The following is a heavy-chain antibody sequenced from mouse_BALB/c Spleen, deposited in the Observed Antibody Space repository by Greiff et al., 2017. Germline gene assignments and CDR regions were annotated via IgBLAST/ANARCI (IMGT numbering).Heavy chain of an antibody. D-gene: IGHD2-4*01. Sequence: EVQGVESGPGLVKPSQSLSLTCTVTGYSITSDYAWNWIRQFPGNKLEWMGYISYSGSTSYNPSLKSRISITRDTSKNQFFLQLNSVTTEDTATYYCARRDYDLYYAMDYWGQGTSVTVSS. CDR3: ARRDYDLYYAMDY. V-gene: IGHV3-2*02. J-gene: IGHJ4*01. CDR2: ISYSGST. CDR1: GYSITSDYA.